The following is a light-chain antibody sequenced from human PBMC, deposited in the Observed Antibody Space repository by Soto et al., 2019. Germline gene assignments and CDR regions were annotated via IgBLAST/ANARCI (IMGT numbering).Light chain of an antibody. CDR2: EGS. J-gene: IGLJ2*01. Sequence: QSVLTQPASVSGSPGQSITISCTGTSSDVGSYNLVSWYQQHPGKAPKLMIYEGSKRPSGVSNRFSGSKSGNTASLTISGLQAEDEADYYCCSYPRVVFGGGTKVTVL. CDR1: SSDVGSYNL. CDR3: CSYPRVV. V-gene: IGLV2-23*01.